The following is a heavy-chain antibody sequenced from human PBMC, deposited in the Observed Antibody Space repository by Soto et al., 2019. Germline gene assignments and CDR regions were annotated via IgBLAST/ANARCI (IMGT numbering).Heavy chain of an antibody. CDR3: ASEGIVATLRYYYGMDV. Sequence: RASVKVSCKASGYTFTGYYMHWVRQAPGQGLEWMGWINPNSGGTNYAQKFQGRVTMTRDTSISTAYMELSRLRSDDTAVYYCASEGIVATLRYYYGMDVWGQGTTVTVSS. D-gene: IGHD5-12*01. V-gene: IGHV1-2*02. CDR1: GYTFTGYY. J-gene: IGHJ6*02. CDR2: INPNSGGT.